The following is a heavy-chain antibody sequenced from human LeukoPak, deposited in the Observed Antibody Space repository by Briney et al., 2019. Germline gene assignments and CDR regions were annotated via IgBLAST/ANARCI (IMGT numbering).Heavy chain of an antibody. CDR1: GGSISSSHYY. D-gene: IGHD1-26*01. J-gene: IGHJ4*02. CDR2: IYYSGGT. V-gene: IGHV4-39*01. CDR3: GRDSGSYGNDC. Sequence: SSETLSLTCTVSGGSISSSHYYWGWIRQPPGKGLEWIGSIYYSGGTFYNPSLKSRVTISVDTSKNQFSLKLSSVTAADTAVYYCGRDSGSYGNDCWGQGTLVIVSS.